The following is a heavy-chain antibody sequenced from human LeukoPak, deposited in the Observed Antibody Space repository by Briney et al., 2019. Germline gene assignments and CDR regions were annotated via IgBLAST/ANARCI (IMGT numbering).Heavy chain of an antibody. Sequence: QPGGSLRLSCAASGFTVSSNYMSWVRQAPGKGLEWVSVIYSGSSTYYADSVKGRFTISRDNSKNTLYLQMNSLRAEDTAVYYCAKDRSNPTVGMWAWAPPDPWGQGTLVTVSS. CDR1: GFTVSSNY. D-gene: IGHD4-23*01. J-gene: IGHJ5*02. V-gene: IGHV3-66*01. CDR3: AKDRSNPTVGMWAWAPPDP. CDR2: IYSGSST.